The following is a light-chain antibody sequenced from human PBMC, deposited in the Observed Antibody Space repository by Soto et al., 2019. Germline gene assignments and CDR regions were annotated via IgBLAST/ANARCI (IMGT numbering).Light chain of an antibody. CDR2: HVA. J-gene: IGLJ3*02. V-gene: IGLV2-11*01. CDR3: CSYAGTFTWV. CDR1: SSDVGGHNF. Sequence: QSALTQPRSVSGSPGQSVTISCIGTSSDVGGHNFVSWYQQHPGKAPKLMIYHVAERPSGVPDRFSGSKSGNTASLTISGLQAEDEADYYCCSYAGTFTWVFGGGTQLTVL.